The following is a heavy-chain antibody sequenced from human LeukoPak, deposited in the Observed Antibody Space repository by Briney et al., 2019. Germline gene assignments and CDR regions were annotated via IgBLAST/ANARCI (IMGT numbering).Heavy chain of an antibody. CDR3: ARDVKGMTTVTTSGFY. Sequence: GGSLRLSCAASGFTFSNYAIHWVRQAPGKGLEWVAFISYDGSNIDYAKSVRGRFTISRDNSKNTLYLQMNSLRAEDTAVYYCARDVKGMTTVTTSGFYWGQGTLVTVSS. CDR2: ISYDGSNI. D-gene: IGHD4-11*01. CDR1: GFTFSNYA. J-gene: IGHJ4*02. V-gene: IGHV3-30*03.